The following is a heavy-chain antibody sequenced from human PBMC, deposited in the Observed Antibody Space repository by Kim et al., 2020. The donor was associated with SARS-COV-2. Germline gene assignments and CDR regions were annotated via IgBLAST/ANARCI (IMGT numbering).Heavy chain of an antibody. Sequence: GGSLRLSCAASGFTFSSYAMHWVRQAPGKGLEWVAVISYDGSNKYYADSVKGRFTISRDNSKNTLYLQMNSLRAEDTAVYYCARDRYYDSSGYYKSWGQGTLVTVSS. J-gene: IGHJ5*02. CDR1: GFTFSSYA. V-gene: IGHV3-30*04. CDR3: ARDRYYDSSGYYKS. CDR2: ISYDGSNK. D-gene: IGHD3-22*01.